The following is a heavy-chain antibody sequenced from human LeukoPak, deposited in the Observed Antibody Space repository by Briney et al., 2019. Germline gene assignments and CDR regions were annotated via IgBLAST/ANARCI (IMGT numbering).Heavy chain of an antibody. CDR2: INHSGST. D-gene: IGHD3-9*01. Sequence: PSETLSLTCAVYGGSFSGYYWSWICQPPGKGLEWIGEINHSGSTNYNPSLKSRVTISVGTSKNQFSLKLSSVTAADTAVYYCARGLGATGPYDYWGQGTLVTVSS. CDR3: ARGLGATGPYDY. CDR1: GGSFSGYY. V-gene: IGHV4-34*01. J-gene: IGHJ4*02.